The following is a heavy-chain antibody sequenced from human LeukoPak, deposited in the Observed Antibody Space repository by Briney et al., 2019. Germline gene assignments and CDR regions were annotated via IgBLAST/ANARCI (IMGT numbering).Heavy chain of an antibody. J-gene: IGHJ4*02. CDR1: GFSLSSNY. D-gene: IGHD5-12*01. CDR3: AKGHSGYVFDY. V-gene: IGHV3-53*01. CDR2: IYSGGST. Sequence: GGSLRLSCVPSGFSLSSNYMSWVRQAPGKGLEWVSVIYSGGSTYYADSVKGRFTISRDNSKNTLYLQMNSLRAEDTAVYYCAKGHSGYVFDYWGQGTLVTVS.